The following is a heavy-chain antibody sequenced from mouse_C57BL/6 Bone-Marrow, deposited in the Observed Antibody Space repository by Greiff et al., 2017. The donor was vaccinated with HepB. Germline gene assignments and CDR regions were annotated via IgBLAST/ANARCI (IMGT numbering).Heavy chain of an antibody. Sequence: VQLQESGAELARPGASVKLSCKASGYTFTSYGISWVKQRTGQGLEWIGEIYPRSGNTYYNEKFKGKATLTADKSSSTAYMELRSLTSEDSAVYFCARGDDYDGGGFAYWGQGTLVTVSA. V-gene: IGHV1-81*01. CDR1: GYTFTSYG. CDR2: IYPRSGNT. D-gene: IGHD2-4*01. J-gene: IGHJ3*01. CDR3: ARGDDYDGGGFAY.